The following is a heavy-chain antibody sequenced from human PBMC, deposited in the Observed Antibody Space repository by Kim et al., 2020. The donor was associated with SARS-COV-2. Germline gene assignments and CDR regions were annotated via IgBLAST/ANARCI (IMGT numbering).Heavy chain of an antibody. Sequence: NTGYAQKFQGRVTMTRNTSINTAYMELSSLRSEDTAVYYCARGVPYGMDVWGQGTTVTVSS. D-gene: IGHD6-6*01. CDR2: NT. CDR3: ARGVPYGMDV. V-gene: IGHV1-8*01. J-gene: IGHJ6*02.